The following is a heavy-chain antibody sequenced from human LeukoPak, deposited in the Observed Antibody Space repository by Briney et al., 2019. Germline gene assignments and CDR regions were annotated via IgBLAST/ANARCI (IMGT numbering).Heavy chain of an antibody. CDR1: GFTFSSYA. CDR3: ARINHRPGYSSSSGDFDY. J-gene: IGHJ4*02. V-gene: IGHV3-30-3*01. CDR2: ISYDGSNK. D-gene: IGHD6-6*01. Sequence: GRSLRLSCAASGFTFSSYAMHWVRQAPGKGLEWVAVISYDGSNKYYADSVKGRFTISRDNSKNTLYLQMNSLRVEDTAVYYCARINHRPGYSSSSGDFDYWGQGTLVTVSS.